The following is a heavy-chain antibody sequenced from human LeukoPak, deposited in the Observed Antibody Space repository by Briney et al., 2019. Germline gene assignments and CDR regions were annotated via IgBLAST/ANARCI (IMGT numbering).Heavy chain of an antibody. CDR1: GFTFSSYW. CDR3: ARGGKCSDDKCYLIDY. CDR2: IKQEGSEK. D-gene: IGHD2-15*01. V-gene: IGHV3-7*01. Sequence: PGGALRLSCAASGFTFSSYWMSWVRQAPGKGLEWVANIKQEGSEKYYVDSVKGRFTLSRDNSKNTLYLQINGLRTEDTAVYYCARGGKCSDDKCYLIDYWGQGTLVTVSS. J-gene: IGHJ4*02.